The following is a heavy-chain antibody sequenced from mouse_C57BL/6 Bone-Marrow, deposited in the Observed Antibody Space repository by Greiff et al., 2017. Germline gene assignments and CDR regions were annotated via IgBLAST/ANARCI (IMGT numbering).Heavy chain of an antibody. V-gene: IGHV14-4*01. CDR2: IYPEIGDT. D-gene: IGHD2-3*01. Sequence: VHVKQSGAELVRPGASVKLSCTASGFNIKDDYIHWVKQRPEQGLEWIGWIYPEIGDTEYASKFQGKATITSDTSSNTAYLQLSSLTSEDTAVYYCSSFDGNYFDVWGQGTPLTVAS. CDR1: GFNIKDDY. J-gene: IGHJ2*01. CDR3: SSFDGNYFDV.